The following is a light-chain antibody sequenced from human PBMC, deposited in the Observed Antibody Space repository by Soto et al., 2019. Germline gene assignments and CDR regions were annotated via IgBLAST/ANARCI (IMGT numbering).Light chain of an antibody. Sequence: EILMTQSPATLAVSPGDTATLWCRDSQSLGGDFSWYKQKPGQGPSLLIFRASSRATGARSRFSVSGSGTEFTPTIIGLQSQDFSIFYCHQYSSWPPCTFGPGTKVEIK. CDR3: HQYSSWPPCT. J-gene: IGKJ1*01. CDR2: RAS. V-gene: IGKV3-15*01. CDR1: QSLGGD.